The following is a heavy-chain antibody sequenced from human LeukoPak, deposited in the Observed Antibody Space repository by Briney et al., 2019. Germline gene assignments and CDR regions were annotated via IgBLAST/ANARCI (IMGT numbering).Heavy chain of an antibody. V-gene: IGHV3-30*04. CDR1: GFTFSSYA. D-gene: IGHD5-18*01. CDR2: ISYDGSNK. J-gene: IGHJ4*02. Sequence: PGGSLRLSCAASGFTFSSYAMHWVRQAPGEGLEWVAVISYDGSNKYYADSVKGRFTISRDNSRNTLYLQMNSLRAEDTALYYCARDWEEGGYSYGYYSYWGQGTLVTVSS. CDR3: ARDWEEGGYSYGYYSY.